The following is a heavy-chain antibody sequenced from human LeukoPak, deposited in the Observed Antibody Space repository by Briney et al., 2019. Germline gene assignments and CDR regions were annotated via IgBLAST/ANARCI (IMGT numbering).Heavy chain of an antibody. V-gene: IGHV4-4*07. D-gene: IGHD5-18*01. Sequence: SETLSLTCTVSGGSISSYYWSWIRQPAGKGLEWIGRICSSGSTNYNPSLKSRVTMSVDTSKNQFSLKLSSVTAADTAVYYCATDTYSYGYYFDYWGQGTLVTVSS. J-gene: IGHJ4*02. CDR2: ICSSGST. CDR3: ATDTYSYGYYFDY. CDR1: GGSISSYY.